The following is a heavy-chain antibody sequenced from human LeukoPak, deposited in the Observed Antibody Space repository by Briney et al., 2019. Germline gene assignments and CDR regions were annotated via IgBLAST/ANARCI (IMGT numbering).Heavy chain of an antibody. CDR3: AKDDYDYGDQPAGMDV. CDR2: ISGSGGST. D-gene: IGHD4-17*01. CDR1: GFTFSSYA. J-gene: IGHJ6*02. Sequence: TGGSLRLSCAASGFTFSSYAMSWVRQAPGKGPEWVSAISGSGGSTYYADSVKGRFTISRDNSKNTLYLQMNSLRAEDTAVYYCAKDDYDYGDQPAGMDVWGQGTTVTVSS. V-gene: IGHV3-23*01.